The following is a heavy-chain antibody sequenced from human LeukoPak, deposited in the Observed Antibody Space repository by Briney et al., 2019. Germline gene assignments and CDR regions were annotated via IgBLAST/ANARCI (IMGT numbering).Heavy chain of an antibody. J-gene: IGHJ3*02. CDR3: ARDYYGSGSYYNTPAGFDI. D-gene: IGHD3-10*01. CDR1: RFTFSSYD. V-gene: IGHV3-30*04. Sequence: GGSLRLSCAASRFTFSSYDMHWVRQAPGKGLEWVAVISYDGSNKYYADSVKGRFTISRDNSKNTLYLQMNSLRAEDTAVYYCARDYYGSGSYYNTPAGFDIWGQGTMVTVSS. CDR2: ISYDGSNK.